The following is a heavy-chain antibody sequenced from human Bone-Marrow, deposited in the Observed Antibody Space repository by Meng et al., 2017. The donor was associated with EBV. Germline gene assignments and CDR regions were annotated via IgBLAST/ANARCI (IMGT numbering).Heavy chain of an antibody. D-gene: IGHD2-8*02. J-gene: IGHJ4*02. CDR3: SRDLVGSADS. CDR1: GFTLSSYW. Sequence: VQLWESGGGLVKPGGSLRLSCEASGFTLSSYWMHWVRQAPGKGLVWVSRINEDGSFTTYADSVKGRFTISRDNAKNTLYLQMNSLRAEDTAVYYCSRDLVGSADSWGQGTLVTVSS. V-gene: IGHV3-74*01. CDR2: INEDGSFT.